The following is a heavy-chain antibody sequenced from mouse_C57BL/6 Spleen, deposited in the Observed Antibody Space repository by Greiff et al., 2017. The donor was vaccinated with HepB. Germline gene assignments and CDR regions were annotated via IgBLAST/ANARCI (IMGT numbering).Heavy chain of an antibody. D-gene: IGHD2-2*01. V-gene: IGHV1-66*01. Sequence: VQLQQSGPELVKPGASVKISCKASGYSFTSYYIHWVKQRPGQGLEWIGWIYPGSGNTKYNEKFKGKATLTADTSSSTAYMQLSSLTSEDSAVYYYARGLQWYFDVWGTGTTVTVSS. CDR1: GYSFTSYY. J-gene: IGHJ1*03. CDR2: IYPGSGNT. CDR3: ARGLQWYFDV.